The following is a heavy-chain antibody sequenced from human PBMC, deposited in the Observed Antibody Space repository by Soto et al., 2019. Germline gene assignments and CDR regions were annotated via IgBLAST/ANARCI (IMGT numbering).Heavy chain of an antibody. Sequence: QVQLVESGGGLVKPGGSLTLSCAASGFTFSDYYMSWIRQSPGKGLEWVSYISSTGSYTNYADSVKGRFTISRDNAKNSLYLQMNRLRAEDTAVYYCARDGSGWASYFDYWGQGTLVTVSS. CDR3: ARDGSGWASYFDY. CDR2: ISSTGSYT. CDR1: GFTFSDYY. J-gene: IGHJ4*02. V-gene: IGHV3-11*05. D-gene: IGHD6-19*01.